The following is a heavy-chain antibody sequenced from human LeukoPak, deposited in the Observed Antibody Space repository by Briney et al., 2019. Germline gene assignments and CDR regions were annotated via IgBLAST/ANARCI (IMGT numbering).Heavy chain of an antibody. D-gene: IGHD5-18*01. CDR3: ARGHVVDTVMVTGAFDI. J-gene: IGHJ3*02. CDR2: TNPNSHNA. Sequence: GASVKVSCKASGYTFTRYDMNWVRQAPGQGLEWMGWTNPNSHNAGYAQKFQGRVTLTWDTSISTAYMELSSLRSEDTAVYYCARGHVVDTVMVTGAFDIWGQGTMVTVSS. CDR1: GYTFTRYD. V-gene: IGHV1-8*01.